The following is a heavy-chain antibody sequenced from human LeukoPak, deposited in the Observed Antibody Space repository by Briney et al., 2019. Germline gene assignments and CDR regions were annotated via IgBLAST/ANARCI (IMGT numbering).Heavy chain of an antibody. CDR1: GGSFSGYY. Sequence: PSETLSLTCAVSGGSFSGYYWTWIRQSPLKGLEWIGDISNSGSTKYNPSLKSRVTISIDTSKSQFSLRLTSVTAADTAVYYCGRDALVGYFSYYYIDVWGKGTTVTVSS. V-gene: IGHV4-59*01. CDR2: ISNSGST. D-gene: IGHD2-15*01. J-gene: IGHJ6*03. CDR3: GRDALVGYFSYYYIDV.